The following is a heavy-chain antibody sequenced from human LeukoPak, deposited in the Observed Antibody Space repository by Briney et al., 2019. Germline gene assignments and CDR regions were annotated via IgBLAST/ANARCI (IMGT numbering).Heavy chain of an antibody. CDR1: GYSFTSYW. J-gene: IGHJ3*02. CDR3: ARLLYYFDSSGSYYAPKAFDI. Sequence: GESPKISCKGSGYSFTSYWIGWVRQMPGKGLEWMGIIYPGDSDTRYSPSFQGQVTISADKSISTAYLQWSSLKASDTAIYYCARLLYYFDSSGSYYAPKAFDIWGQGTMVTVSS. CDR2: IYPGDSDT. V-gene: IGHV5-51*01. D-gene: IGHD3-22*01.